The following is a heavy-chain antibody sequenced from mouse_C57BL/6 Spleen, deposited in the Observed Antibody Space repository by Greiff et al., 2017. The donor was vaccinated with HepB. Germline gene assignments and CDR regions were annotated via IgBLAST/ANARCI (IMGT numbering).Heavy chain of an antibody. CDR3: ARMGSYGNYFYYAMDY. CDR2: IYPSDSET. CDR1: GYTFTSYW. J-gene: IGHJ4*01. D-gene: IGHD2-1*01. V-gene: IGHV1-61*01. Sequence: QVQLQQPGAELVRPGSSVKLSCKASGYTFTSYWMDWVKQRPGQGLEWIGNIYPSDSETHYNQKFKDKATLTVDKSSSTAYMQLSSLTSEDSAVYYCARMGSYGNYFYYAMDYWGQGTSVTVSS.